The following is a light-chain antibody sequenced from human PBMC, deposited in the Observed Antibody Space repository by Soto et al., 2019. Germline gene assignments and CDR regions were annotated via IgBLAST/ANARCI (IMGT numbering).Light chain of an antibody. Sequence: IQMTQPPSTLSASIGDRVTITCRASQSINNRLAWYQQMPGKAPNLLIYDASTLESGVPSRFRGSGSETEFTLTISGLQPDDFATYYCQQFIDGWTFGQGTKVEIK. CDR2: DAS. CDR3: QQFIDGWT. CDR1: QSINNR. V-gene: IGKV1-5*01. J-gene: IGKJ1*01.